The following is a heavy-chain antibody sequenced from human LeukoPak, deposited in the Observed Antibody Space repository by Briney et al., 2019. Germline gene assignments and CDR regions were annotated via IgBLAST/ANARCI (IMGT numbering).Heavy chain of an antibody. CDR2: ISSDGSYK. Sequence: GGSLRLSCAASGFTFSSYGLHWVRQAPGKGLEWVAVISSDGSYKFFADSVKGRFTISRDNFKNTLYLQMNSLRAEDTAVYYCASGFCGGDCYNFDYWGQGTLVTVSS. CDR3: ASGFCGGDCYNFDY. CDR1: GFTFSSYG. J-gene: IGHJ4*02. D-gene: IGHD2-21*02. V-gene: IGHV3-30*03.